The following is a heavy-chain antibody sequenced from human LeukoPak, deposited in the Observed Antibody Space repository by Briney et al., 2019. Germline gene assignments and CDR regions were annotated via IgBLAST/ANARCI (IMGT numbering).Heavy chain of an antibody. D-gene: IGHD4-11*01. CDR2: IRYDGSNK. J-gene: IGHJ4*02. CDR3: ARDGETRDYFDY. Sequence: GGSLRLSCAASGFTFSSYGMHWVRQAPGKGLEWVAFIRYDGSNKYYADSVKGRFTISRDNSKNTLYLQMNSLRAEDTAVYYCARDGETRDYFDYWGQGTLVTVSS. V-gene: IGHV3-30*02. CDR1: GFTFSSYG.